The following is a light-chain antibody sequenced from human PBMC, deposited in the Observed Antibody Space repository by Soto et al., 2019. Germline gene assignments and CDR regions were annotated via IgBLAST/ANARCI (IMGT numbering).Light chain of an antibody. V-gene: IGLV2-14*01. CDR1: SSDVGTYNY. CDR2: EVS. CDR3: SSYTSSTDYV. Sequence: QSALTQPASVSGSPGQSITISCTGTSSDVGTYNYVSWYQQHPGKAPKLIIYEVSNRPSGVSNRFSGSKSGNTASLTISGLQAEDEADYYCSSYTSSTDYVFGTGTQLTVL. J-gene: IGLJ1*01.